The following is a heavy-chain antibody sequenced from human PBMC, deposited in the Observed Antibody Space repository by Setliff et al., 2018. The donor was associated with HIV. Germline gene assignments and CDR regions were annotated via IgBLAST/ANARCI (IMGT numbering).Heavy chain of an antibody. D-gene: IGHD2-15*01. V-gene: IGHV4-39*01. CDR1: GDSVTSETYC. Sequence: LSLTCTVSGDSVTSETYCWGWIRQPPEKGLEWIGSSCYSRITYYNSSLKSRATLSVDTPRNQRSLKLSPVTAADTAMYYCASQYCSAGSCYSDYWGQGTLVTVSS. CDR3: ASQYCSAGSCYSDY. CDR2: SCYSRIT. J-gene: IGHJ4*02.